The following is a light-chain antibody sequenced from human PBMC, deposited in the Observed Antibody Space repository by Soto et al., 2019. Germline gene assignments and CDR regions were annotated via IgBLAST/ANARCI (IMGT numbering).Light chain of an antibody. CDR2: AAS. V-gene: IGKV1-39*01. Sequence: DIQMTQSPSSLSASVGDRFTITCRASQGISTYLNWYQQKPGKAPKLVIYAASTLQSGVPSRFSGSGSGTDFTLTISSLQPEDFATYYCQQCKSYPLTFGGGTKVDIK. J-gene: IGKJ4*02. CDR3: QQCKSYPLT. CDR1: QGISTY.